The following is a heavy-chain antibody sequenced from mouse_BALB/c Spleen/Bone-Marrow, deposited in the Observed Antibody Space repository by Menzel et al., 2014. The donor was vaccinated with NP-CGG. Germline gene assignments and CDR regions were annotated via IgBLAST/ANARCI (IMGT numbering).Heavy chain of an antibody. CDR1: GFNIKDTY. CDR3: VLEYGSSPLGY. CDR2: IDPANDNT. J-gene: IGHJ2*01. D-gene: IGHD1-1*01. V-gene: IGHV14-3*02. Sequence: VQLQQSGAELMKPGASVKLSCTASGFNIKDTYMHWVKQRPEQGLEWIGRIDPANDNTKYDPKFQGKATIAADTSSNTAYLQLSSLTSEDTAVYYCVLEYGSSPLGYWGQGTTLTVSS.